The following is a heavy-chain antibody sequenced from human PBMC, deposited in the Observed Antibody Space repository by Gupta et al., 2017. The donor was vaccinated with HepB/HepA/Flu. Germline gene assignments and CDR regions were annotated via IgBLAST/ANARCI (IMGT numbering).Heavy chain of an antibody. CDR2: IYSGVST. J-gene: IGHJ6*02. V-gene: IGHV3-66*01. Sequence: EVQLVESGGGLVQPGGSLRLSCAASGFIVSSNYMIWVRQAPGKGLEWVSVIYSGVSTYYADSVKGRFIISTDNSKNTLYLQMNSLRADDTAVYYCARVPEWLSTYYYYGVDVWGQGNTVTVPS. CDR3: ARVPEWLSTYYYYGVDV. D-gene: IGHD3-3*01. CDR1: GFIVSSNY.